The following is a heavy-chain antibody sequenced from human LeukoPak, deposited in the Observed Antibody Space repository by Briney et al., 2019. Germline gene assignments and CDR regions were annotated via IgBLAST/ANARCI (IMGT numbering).Heavy chain of an antibody. CDR1: GGSISSYY. CDR3: ARAPLGYDFWSGSSGYYFDY. D-gene: IGHD3-3*01. CDR2: IYYSGST. J-gene: IGHJ4*02. Sequence: SETLSLTCTVSGGSISSYYWSWIRQPPGKGLEWIGYIYYSGSTNYNPSLKSRVTISVDTSKNQFSLKLSSVTAANTAVYYCARAPLGYDFWSGSSGYYFDYWGQGTLVTVSS. V-gene: IGHV4-59*12.